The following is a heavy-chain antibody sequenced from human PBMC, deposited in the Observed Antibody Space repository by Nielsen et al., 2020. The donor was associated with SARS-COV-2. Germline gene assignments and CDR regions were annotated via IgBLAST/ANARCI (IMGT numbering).Heavy chain of an antibody. D-gene: IGHD4-11*01. J-gene: IGHJ5*02. V-gene: IGHV4-30-2*03. CDR2: IYHSGRT. CDR3: AITYSDWPYNWFDP. Sequence: SETLSLTCAVSGGSISSGGYSWSWIRQPLGKGLEWIGYIYHSGRTYYNPSLKSRVTISVDTSKNQFSLKLSSVTAADTAVYYCAITYSDWPYNWFDPWGQGTLVTVSS. CDR1: GGSISSGGYS.